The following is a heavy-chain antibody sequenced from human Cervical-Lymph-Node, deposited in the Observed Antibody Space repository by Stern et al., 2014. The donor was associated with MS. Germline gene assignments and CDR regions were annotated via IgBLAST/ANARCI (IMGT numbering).Heavy chain of an antibody. CDR1: GYTFSTYG. J-gene: IGHJ3*02. Sequence: VQLVQSGGEVKQPGASVKVSCKASGYTFSTYGIRWVRQAPGQGLEWRGWNSAYGGNTDYAQKLQGRVTMTTDTSTSTAYMELRSLRSDDTAVYYCARGGYPDAFDIWGQGTMVTVSS. CDR3: ARGGYPDAFDI. D-gene: IGHD5-12*01. CDR2: NSAYGGNT. V-gene: IGHV1-18*01.